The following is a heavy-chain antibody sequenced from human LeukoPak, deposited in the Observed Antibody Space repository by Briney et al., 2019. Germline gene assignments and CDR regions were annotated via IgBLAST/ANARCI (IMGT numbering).Heavy chain of an antibody. D-gene: IGHD3-22*01. CDR3: ARVVSGRSGYYDY. V-gene: IGHV4-61*02. CDR2: IYTSGST. Sequence: PSETLSLTCTVSGGSISSGSYYWSWIRQPAGKGLEWIGRIYTSGSTNYNPSLKSRVTISVDTSKNQFSLKLSSVTAADTAVYYCARVVSGRSGYYDYWGQGTLVTVSS. CDR1: GGSISSGSYY. J-gene: IGHJ4*02.